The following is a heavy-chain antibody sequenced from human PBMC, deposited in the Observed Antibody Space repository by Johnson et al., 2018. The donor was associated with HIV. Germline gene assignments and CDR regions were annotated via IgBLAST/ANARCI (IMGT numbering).Heavy chain of an antibody. CDR2: ISWNSGSI. D-gene: IGHD3-16*02. Sequence: VQLVESGGGLVQPGGSLRLSCAASGFTFDDYAMHWVRQAPGKGLEWVSGISWNSGSIGYVDSVKGRFTISRDNAKNSLYLQMNSLRAEDTAVYYCARDVLGDGTYPPDAFDIWGQGTMVTVSS. CDR1: GFTFDDYA. J-gene: IGHJ3*02. V-gene: IGHV3-9*01. CDR3: ARDVLGDGTYPPDAFDI.